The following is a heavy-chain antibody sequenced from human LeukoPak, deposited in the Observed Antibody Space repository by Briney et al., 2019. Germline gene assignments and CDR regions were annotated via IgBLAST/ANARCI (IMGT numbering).Heavy chain of an antibody. Sequence: GGSLRLSCAASGFTFTKYAMTWVRQAPGKGLEWVSSIDISGGSTYYADSVQGRFTISRDNSKNTLYLQMNSLRAEDTALYYCANEVRPNDYWGQGTLVTVSS. CDR1: GFTFTKYA. CDR3: ANEVRPNDY. J-gene: IGHJ4*02. D-gene: IGHD1-1*01. V-gene: IGHV3-23*01. CDR2: IDISGGST.